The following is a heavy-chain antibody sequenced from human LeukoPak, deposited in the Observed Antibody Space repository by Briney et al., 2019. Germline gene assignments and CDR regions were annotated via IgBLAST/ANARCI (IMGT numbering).Heavy chain of an antibody. V-gene: IGHV4-30-4*01. Sequence: SWIRQPPGKGLEWIGYIYYSGSTYYNPSLKSRVTISVDTSKNQFSLKLSSVTAADTAVYYCARAYDSSGYPFDYWGQGTLVTVSS. D-gene: IGHD3-22*01. CDR2: IYYSGST. J-gene: IGHJ4*02. CDR3: ARAYDSSGYPFDY.